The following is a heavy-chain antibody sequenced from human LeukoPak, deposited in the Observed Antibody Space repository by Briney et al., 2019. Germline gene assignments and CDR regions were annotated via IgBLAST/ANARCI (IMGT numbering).Heavy chain of an antibody. CDR2: LSYTGKT. V-gene: IGHV4-59*02. D-gene: IGHD2/OR15-2a*01. Sequence: SETQSLTCVVSGASASSSHWNWIRQLPGKGLEWIGCLSYTGKTDYNPSLTSRVTISLDTSKNQVSLKLRSVTAADTAVYYCSEGYFEPFDHWGQGTLVTVSS. J-gene: IGHJ4*02. CDR3: SEGYFEPFDH. CDR1: GASASSSH.